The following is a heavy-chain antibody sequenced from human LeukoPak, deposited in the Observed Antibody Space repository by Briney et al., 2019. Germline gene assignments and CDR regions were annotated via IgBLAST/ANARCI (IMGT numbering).Heavy chain of an antibody. D-gene: IGHD6-6*01. CDR2: INHSGST. CDR1: GGSFSGYY. J-gene: IGHJ5*02. CDR3: AGYNFPRYSSSNPNWFDP. Sequence: SETLSLTCAVYGGSFSGYYWSWIRQPPGKVLEWIGEINHSGSTNYNPSLKSRVTISVDTSKNQFSLKLSSVTAADTAVYYCAGYNFPRYSSSNPNWFDPWGQGTLVTVSS. V-gene: IGHV4-34*01.